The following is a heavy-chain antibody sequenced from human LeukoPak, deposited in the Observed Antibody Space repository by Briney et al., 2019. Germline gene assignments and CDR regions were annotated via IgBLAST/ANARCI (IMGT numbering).Heavy chain of an antibody. CDR1: GYTFTGYY. J-gene: IGHJ4*02. Sequence: ASVNVSCKASGYTFTGYYMHWVRQAPGQGLEWLGWINPNSGGTNYAQMFQGRVTLTRDTSISTAYMELSRLRSDDTAVYYCATPGGLDSNYIFDYWGQGTLVTVSS. D-gene: IGHD4-11*01. CDR2: INPNSGGT. CDR3: ATPGGLDSNYIFDY. V-gene: IGHV1-2*02.